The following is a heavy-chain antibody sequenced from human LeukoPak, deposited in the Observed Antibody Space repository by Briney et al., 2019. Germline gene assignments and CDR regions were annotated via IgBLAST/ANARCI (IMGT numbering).Heavy chain of an antibody. J-gene: IGHJ4*02. V-gene: IGHV3-30*01. CDR1: GFTFSSYA. CDR3: AREGVGPGYSIVGAYDY. CDR2: ISYDGSNK. D-gene: IGHD4-11*01. Sequence: GGSLRLSCAASGFTFSSYAMHWVRQAPGKGLEWVAVISYDGSNKYYADSVKGRFTISRDNSRNTLYLQMNSLRAEDTAVYYCAREGVGPGYSIVGAYDYWGQGTLVTVSS.